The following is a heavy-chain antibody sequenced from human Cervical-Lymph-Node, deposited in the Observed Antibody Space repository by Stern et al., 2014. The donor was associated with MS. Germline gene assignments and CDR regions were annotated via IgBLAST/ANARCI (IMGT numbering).Heavy chain of an antibody. D-gene: IGHD3-10*01. J-gene: IGHJ6*02. CDR3: ARALGPMNHYYYYKMDL. Sequence: QVQLQQSGPGLVKPSQTLSVTCTVSGDSLRSGAYHWTWIRQHPGKGLEWIGNIYHSGVASYNPSLQSRIIISIDTSKNQFSLNLSSVTAADTAVYYCARALGPMNHYYYYKMDLWGQGTTVTVSS. V-gene: IGHV4-31*03. CDR1: GDSLRSGAYH. CDR2: IYHSGVA.